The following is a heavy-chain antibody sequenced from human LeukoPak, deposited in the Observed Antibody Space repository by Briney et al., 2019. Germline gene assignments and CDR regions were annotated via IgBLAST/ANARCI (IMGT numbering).Heavy chain of an antibody. D-gene: IGHD3-16*01. Sequence: GGSLTLSCPASGMTFSNHWMHWVRQAPGKGLVWGSSITIDSRATIYADSVKGRFTISRDNGKSTLYLQMNSLKAEDTALYYCTTGPSYGYEWWGQGTVVTVSS. J-gene: IGHJ4*02. V-gene: IGHV3-74*01. CDR1: GMTFSNHW. CDR3: TTGPSYGYEW. CDR2: ITIDSRAT.